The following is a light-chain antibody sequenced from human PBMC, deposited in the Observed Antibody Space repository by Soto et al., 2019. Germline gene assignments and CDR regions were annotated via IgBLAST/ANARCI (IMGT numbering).Light chain of an antibody. V-gene: IGKV3-15*01. Sequence: EVVMTQSPATLSVSPGERATLSCRASQSVSSLLAWYQQKPCQDPRLLIYGASTRATGIPDRVSASGSGTEFALTISSLQSGDFAVYYCQQYNNWPLTFGGGTKGEIK. CDR1: QSVSSL. CDR3: QQYNNWPLT. CDR2: GAS. J-gene: IGKJ4*01.